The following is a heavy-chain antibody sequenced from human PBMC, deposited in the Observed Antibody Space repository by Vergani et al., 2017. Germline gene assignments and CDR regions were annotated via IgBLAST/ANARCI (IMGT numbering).Heavy chain of an antibody. CDR2: IVVGSGNT. Sequence: QMQLVQSGPEVKKPGTSVKVSCKASGFTFTSSAMQWVRQARGKRLEWIGWIVVGSGNTNYAQKFQERVTITRDMSTSTAYMELSSLRSEDTAVYYCAAGPGGWTGDPGAFDIWGQGTMVTVSS. D-gene: IGHD3/OR15-3a*01. CDR1: GFTFTSSA. V-gene: IGHV1-58*02. J-gene: IGHJ3*02. CDR3: AAGPGGWTGDPGAFDI.